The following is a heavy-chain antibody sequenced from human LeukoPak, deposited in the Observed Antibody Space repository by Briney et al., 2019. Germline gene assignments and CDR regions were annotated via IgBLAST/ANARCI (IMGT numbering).Heavy chain of an antibody. D-gene: IGHD3-9*01. CDR3: ATFYTSVDILAGYYLDF. CDR2: INPNSGGT. V-gene: IGHV1-2*02. J-gene: IGHJ4*02. Sequence: ASVKVSCKASGYTFTGYYMHWVRQAPGQGLEWMGWINPNSGGTNYAQKFQGRVTMTRDTSISTAYMELSRLRSDDTAVYYCATFYTSVDILAGYYLDFWGPGTLVTVSS. CDR1: GYTFTGYY.